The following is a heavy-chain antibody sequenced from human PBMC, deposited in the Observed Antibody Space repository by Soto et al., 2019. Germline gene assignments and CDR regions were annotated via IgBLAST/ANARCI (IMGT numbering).Heavy chain of an antibody. V-gene: IGHV3-33*01. Sequence: GGSLRLSCAASGFTFSSYGMHWVRQAPGKGLEWVAVIWYDGSNKYYADSVDTSKNQVSLKLYSVTAADTAVYYCATADGFGVVTPFFEYWGQGILVTVS. CDR2: IWYDGSNK. CDR3: ATADGFGVVTPFFEY. D-gene: IGHD3-3*01. J-gene: IGHJ4*02. CDR1: GFTFSSYG.